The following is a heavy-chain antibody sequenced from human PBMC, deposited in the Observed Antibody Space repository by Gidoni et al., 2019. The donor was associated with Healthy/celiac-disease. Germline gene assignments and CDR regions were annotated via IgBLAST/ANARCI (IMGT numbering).Heavy chain of an antibody. CDR1: GGSISSYY. CDR2: IYYSGST. D-gene: IGHD3-10*01. J-gene: IGHJ4*02. CDR3: ARVTFYGSGIDY. Sequence: QVQLQESGPGLVTPSETLSLTCTVPGGSISSYYWSWIRQPPGKGLEWIGYIYYSGSTNYNPSLKGRVTISVDTSKNQFSLKLGSVTAADTAVYYCARVTFYGSGIDYWGQGTLVTVSS. V-gene: IGHV4-59*01.